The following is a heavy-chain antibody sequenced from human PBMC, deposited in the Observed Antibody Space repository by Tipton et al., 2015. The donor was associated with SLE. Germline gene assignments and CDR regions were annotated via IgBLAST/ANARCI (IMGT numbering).Heavy chain of an antibody. J-gene: IGHJ4*02. CDR3: ARDPNGGYGSFDY. V-gene: IGHV4-39*07. D-gene: IGHD7-27*01. CDR1: GGSISSSGYD. CDR2: IYYSGSS. Sequence: GLVKPSETLSLTCTVSGGSISSSGYDWGWIRQPPGKGLEWIGRIYYSGSSYYNPSLKSRVTISVDTSKNQFSLKLSSVTAADTAVYYCARDPNGGYGSFDYWGLGALVTVSS.